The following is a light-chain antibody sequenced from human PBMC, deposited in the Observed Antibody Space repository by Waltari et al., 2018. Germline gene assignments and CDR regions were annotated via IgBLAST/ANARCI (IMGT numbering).Light chain of an antibody. J-gene: IGLJ3*02. CDR2: DDN. Sequence: QSLLTQPPSLSASPGQRVTIYCSGTSPNIGGNVVLWYQQFPGKAPRLPIQDDNRRPAGIPDRFSGSKSATSASLAISRLQTGDEADYYCGTWDSSLAVWMFGGGTRLTVL. CDR3: GTWDSSLAVWM. V-gene: IGLV1-51*02. CDR1: SPNIGGNV.